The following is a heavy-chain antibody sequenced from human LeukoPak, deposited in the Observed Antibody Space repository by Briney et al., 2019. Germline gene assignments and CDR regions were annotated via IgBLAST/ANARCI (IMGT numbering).Heavy chain of an antibody. D-gene: IGHD1-26*01. Sequence: SETLSLTCTVSGGSLSSSSYYWGWIRQPPGKGLEWIGYIYYSGSTNYNPSLKSRVTISVDTSKNQFSLKLSSVTAADTAVYYCAREWEGTDAFDIWGQGTMVTVSS. CDR3: AREWEGTDAFDI. J-gene: IGHJ3*02. CDR2: IYYSGST. V-gene: IGHV4-61*01. CDR1: GGSLSSSSYY.